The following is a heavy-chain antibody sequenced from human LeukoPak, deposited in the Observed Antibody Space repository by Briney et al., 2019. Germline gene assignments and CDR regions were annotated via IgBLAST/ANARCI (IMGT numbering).Heavy chain of an antibody. V-gene: IGHV3-9*01. Sequence: GGSLRLSCAASGFTFDDYAMHWGRQAPGKGLEWVSGISWNSGSIGYADSVKGRFTISRDNAKNSLYLQMNSLRAEDTALYYCAKGGGQWMVESYFDYWGQGTLVTVSS. CDR1: GFTFDDYA. J-gene: IGHJ4*02. CDR2: ISWNSGSI. D-gene: IGHD6-19*01. CDR3: AKGGGQWMVESYFDY.